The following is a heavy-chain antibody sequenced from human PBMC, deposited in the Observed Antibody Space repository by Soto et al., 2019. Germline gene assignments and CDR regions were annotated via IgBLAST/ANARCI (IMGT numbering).Heavy chain of an antibody. D-gene: IGHD1-7*01. Sequence: KQSQTLSLTCAISGDSVSSNSAAWNWIRQSPSRGLEWLGRTYYRSKWYNDYAVSVKIRITINPDTSKNQFSLQLNSVTPEDTAVYYCARDRTPRQGTNFDYWGQGTLVTVSS. V-gene: IGHV6-1*01. J-gene: IGHJ4*02. CDR2: TYYRSKWYN. CDR1: GDSVSSNSAA. CDR3: ARDRTPRQGTNFDY.